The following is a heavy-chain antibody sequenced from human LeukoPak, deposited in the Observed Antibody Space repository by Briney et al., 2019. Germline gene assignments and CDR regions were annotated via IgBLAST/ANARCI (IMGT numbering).Heavy chain of an antibody. Sequence: SETLPHTCEVSGTILSSYYWSWIRQPAGKGLEWIGRIYTSGSTDYNPSLKSRVTISVDTSKAQFSLKLSSVTAADTAVYYCARQPYNWNSRRGYYSYYMGVWGKGTTVTVSS. D-gene: IGHD1-7*01. J-gene: IGHJ6*03. CDR1: GTILSSYY. CDR2: IYTSGST. CDR3: ARQPYNWNSRRGYYSYYMGV. V-gene: IGHV4-4*07.